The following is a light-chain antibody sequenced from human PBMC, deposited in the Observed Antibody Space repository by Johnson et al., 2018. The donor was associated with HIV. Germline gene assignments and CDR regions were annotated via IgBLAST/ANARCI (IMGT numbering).Light chain of an antibody. CDR2: AND. CDR1: SSNIGNNY. V-gene: IGLV1-51*01. J-gene: IGLJ1*01. Sequence: QSVLTQPPSVSAAPGQKVTISCSGSSSNIGNNYVSWYQRLPGTAPKVLISANDKRPSGIPDRFSGSKSGTSATLGIAGLQTGDEADYFCGTWDTILQTFVVGTGTEVSVL. CDR3: GTWDTILQTFV.